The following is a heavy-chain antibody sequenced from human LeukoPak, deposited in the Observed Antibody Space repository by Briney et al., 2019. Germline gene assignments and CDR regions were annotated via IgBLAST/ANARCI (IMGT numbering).Heavy chain of an antibody. CDR2: IKQDGSKK. D-gene: IGHD5-18*01. CDR1: GFTFSSYW. V-gene: IGHV3-7*01. CDR3: ARVPTNSYGFGQ. J-gene: IGHJ4*02. Sequence: GGSLRLSCAASGFTFSSYWMSWVRQAPGKGLEWVANIKQDGSKKHYVDSVKGRFTISRDNARNTLYLQMNSLTVEDTAVYYCARVPTNSYGFGQWGQGSLVTVSS.